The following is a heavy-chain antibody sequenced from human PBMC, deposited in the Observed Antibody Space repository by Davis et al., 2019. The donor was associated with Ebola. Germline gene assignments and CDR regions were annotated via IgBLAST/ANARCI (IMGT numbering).Heavy chain of an antibody. CDR3: TTRVERWLQNWGRFVY. J-gene: IGHJ4*02. V-gene: IGHV4-39*01. Sequence: SETLSLTCTVSGGSISSSSYYWGWIRQPPGKGLEWIGSIYYSGSTYYNPSLKSRVTISVDTSKNQFSLKLSSVTAADTAMYYCTTRVERWLQNWGRFVYWGQGSLVTVSS. CDR1: GGSISSSSYY. D-gene: IGHD5-24*01. CDR2: IYYSGST.